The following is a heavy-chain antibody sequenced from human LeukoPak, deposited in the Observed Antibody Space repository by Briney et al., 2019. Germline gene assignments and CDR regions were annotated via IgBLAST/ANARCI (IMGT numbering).Heavy chain of an antibody. CDR3: ATPGIFGVVRDYYYYGMDV. J-gene: IGHJ6*02. Sequence: ASVKVSCKVSGYTLTELSMHWVRQAPGKGLEWIGGFDPEDGETIYAQKFQGRVTMTEDTSTDTAYMELSSLRSEDTAVYYCATPGIFGVVRDYYYYGMDVWGQGTTVTVSS. D-gene: IGHD3-3*01. CDR1: GYTLTELS. CDR2: FDPEDGET. V-gene: IGHV1-24*01.